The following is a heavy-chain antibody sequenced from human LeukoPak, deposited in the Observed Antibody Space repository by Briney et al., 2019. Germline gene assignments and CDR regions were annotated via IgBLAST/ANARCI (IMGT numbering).Heavy chain of an antibody. CDR3: WRGRNDYDSSGRYSFDY. Sequence: PGGSLRLSCAASGFTLSGYWMSWVRQAPGKGLEWVTNIKQDGSEKYSVDSVKGRFTISRDKAKNSLYLQMNSLRAEDPAVYCCWRGRNDYDSSGRYSFDYWGQGTLVTVSS. CDR1: GFTLSGYW. D-gene: IGHD3-22*01. V-gene: IGHV3-7*01. CDR2: IKQDGSEK. J-gene: IGHJ4*02.